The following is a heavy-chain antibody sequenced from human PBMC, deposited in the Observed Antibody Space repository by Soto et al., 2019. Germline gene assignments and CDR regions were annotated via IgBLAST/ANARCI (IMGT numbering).Heavy chain of an antibody. V-gene: IGHV4-4*02. J-gene: IGHJ5*02. D-gene: IGHD3-10*01. CDR3: ARGNQYYYGSGSYYNNWFDP. Sequence: SETLSLTCSVSVGCISSRNWWSFVREPPGEGLEWIGEIYHSGSTNYNPSLKSRVTISVDTSKNQFSLKLSSVTAADTAVYYCARGNQYYYGSGSYYNNWFDPWGQGTLVTVSS. CDR2: IYHSGST. CDR1: VGCISSRNW.